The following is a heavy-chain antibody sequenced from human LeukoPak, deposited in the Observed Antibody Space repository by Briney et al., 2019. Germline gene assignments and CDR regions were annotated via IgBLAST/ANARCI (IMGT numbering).Heavy chain of an antibody. J-gene: IGHJ3*02. V-gene: IGHV3-53*01. D-gene: IGHD7-27*01. Sequence: PGGSLRLSCAASGFTVSTTYMSWVRQAPGKGLEWVSIIYTGGSTYYAHSVKDRFTISRDNSKNTVYLQMNSLRAEDTAVYFCARDLGTNDAFDIWGQGTMLTVSS. CDR1: GFTVSTTY. CDR2: IYTGGST. CDR3: ARDLGTNDAFDI.